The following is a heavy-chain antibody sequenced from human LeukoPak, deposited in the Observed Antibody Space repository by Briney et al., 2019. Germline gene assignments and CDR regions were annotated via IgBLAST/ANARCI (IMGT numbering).Heavy chain of an antibody. CDR2: IYYSGST. CDR3: ARGPWGFWYFDL. Sequence: SETLSLTCTVSGASINNNFWTWIRQPPGKGLEWIGSIYYSGSTNYNPSLTSRVTISVDTSKNQFSLNLRSVTAADTAVYYCARGPWGFWYFDLWGRGTLVTVSS. CDR1: GASINNNF. J-gene: IGHJ2*01. V-gene: IGHV4-59*01. D-gene: IGHD7-27*01.